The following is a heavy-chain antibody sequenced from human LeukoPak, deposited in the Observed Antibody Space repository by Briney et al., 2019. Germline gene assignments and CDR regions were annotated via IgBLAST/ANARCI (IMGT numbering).Heavy chain of an antibody. CDR2: IIPIFGTA. Sequence: SVKVSCKASGYIFTSYGISWVRQAPGQGLEWMGGIIPIFGTANYAQKFQGRVTITADESTSTAYMELSSLRSEDTAVYYCARGHRPRYCSSTSCYGEYYYYYYGMDVWGQGTTVTVSS. CDR3: ARGHRPRYCSSTSCYGEYYYYYYGMDV. J-gene: IGHJ6*02. D-gene: IGHD2-2*01. V-gene: IGHV1-69*13. CDR1: GYIFTSYG.